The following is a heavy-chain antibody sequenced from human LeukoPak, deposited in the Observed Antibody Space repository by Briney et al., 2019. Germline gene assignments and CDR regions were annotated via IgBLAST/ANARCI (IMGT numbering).Heavy chain of an antibody. Sequence: SETLSLTCSVSGGSINGGNYYWTWIRQPAGKGLEWIGRISPSGSTNYNPSLTSRVTISVDTSKNQFSLKLSSVTAADTAVYYCARDAIAAGIFWGQGTLVTVSS. CDR3: ARDAIAAGIF. J-gene: IGHJ4*02. V-gene: IGHV4-61*02. CDR1: GGSINGGNYY. D-gene: IGHD6-13*01. CDR2: ISPSGST.